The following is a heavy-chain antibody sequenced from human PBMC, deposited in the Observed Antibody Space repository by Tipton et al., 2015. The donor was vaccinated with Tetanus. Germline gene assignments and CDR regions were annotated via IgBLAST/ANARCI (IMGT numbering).Heavy chain of an antibody. CDR2: IYYSGST. CDR1: GDSLSRGGYF. J-gene: IGHJ5*02. V-gene: IGHV4-31*03. D-gene: IGHD6-6*01. Sequence: TLSLTCTVSGDSLSRGGYFWNWIRQRLGEGPEWIGYIYYSGSTYYNPSLKSRVSMSVDTSQNQFFLNLTSVTAADTAVYYCARDQGGGRVVRLNWLDPWGQGTLVTVSS. CDR3: ARDQGGGRVVRLNWLDP.